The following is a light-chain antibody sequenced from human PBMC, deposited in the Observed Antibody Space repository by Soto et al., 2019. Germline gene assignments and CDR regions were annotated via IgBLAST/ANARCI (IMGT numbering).Light chain of an antibody. CDR2: EVT. CDR3: GSYAGGNTFV. CDR1: SSDVGGYNY. V-gene: IGLV2-8*01. Sequence: QSALTQSPSASGSPGQSVTISWIGTSSDVGGYNYVSWYQHHPGKAPKLIIYEVTKRPSGVPDRFSGSRSGTTASLTVSGLQAEDEADYYCGSYAGGNTFVFGTGTKLTVL. J-gene: IGLJ1*01.